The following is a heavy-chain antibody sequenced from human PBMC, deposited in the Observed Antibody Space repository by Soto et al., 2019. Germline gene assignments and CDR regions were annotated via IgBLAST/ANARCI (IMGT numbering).Heavy chain of an antibody. J-gene: IGHJ4*01. CDR1: GLSVSDNY. CDR2: MYAGGDT. V-gene: IGHV3-53*01. Sequence: GGSLRLSCGASGLSVSDNYMGWVRQAPGRGLEWVSVMYAGGDTHYADPVKGRFTISRDKSENTLYLQMNSLRDEDTGVYFCVSRIPSWVFDYWGRGTLVTVSS. CDR3: VSRIPSWVFDY. D-gene: IGHD2-21*01.